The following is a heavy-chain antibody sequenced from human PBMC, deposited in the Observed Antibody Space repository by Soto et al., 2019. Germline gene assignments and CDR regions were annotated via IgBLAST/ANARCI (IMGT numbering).Heavy chain of an antibody. CDR3: AKDLDFWSGYPDY. Sequence: GGSLRLSCAASGFTFSSYAMSWVRQAPGKGLEWVSAISGSGGSTYYADSVKGRFTISRDNSKNTLYLQMNSLRGEDTAVYYCAKDLDFWSGYPDYWGQGTLVTVSS. V-gene: IGHV3-23*01. J-gene: IGHJ4*02. CDR2: ISGSGGST. D-gene: IGHD3-3*01. CDR1: GFTFSSYA.